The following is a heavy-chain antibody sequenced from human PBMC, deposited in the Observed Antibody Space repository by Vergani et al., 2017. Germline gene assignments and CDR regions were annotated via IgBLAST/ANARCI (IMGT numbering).Heavy chain of an antibody. CDR1: GGSISSYY. D-gene: IGHD6-13*01. CDR3: ARAGLAAAGTVYYYGMDV. J-gene: IGHJ6*02. Sequence: QVQLQESGPGLVKHSETLSLTCTVSGGSISSYYWSWIRQPAGKGLEWIWRIYTSGSTNYNPSLKSRVTMSVDTSKNQFSLKLSSVTAADTAVYYCARAGLAAAGTVYYYGMDVWGQGTTVTVSS. V-gene: IGHV4-4*07. CDR2: IYTSGST.